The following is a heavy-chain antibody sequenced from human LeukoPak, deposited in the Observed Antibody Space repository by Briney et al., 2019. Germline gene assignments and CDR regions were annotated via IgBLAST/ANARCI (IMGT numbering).Heavy chain of an antibody. J-gene: IGHJ4*02. CDR1: GYIFTSYA. CDR3: ARKYSGTNPFDY. D-gene: IGHD1-26*01. Sequence: GGSLRLSCAASGYIFTSYAMSWVRQAPGKGLEWVSAISGSGGSTYYADSVKGRFTISRDLSKNTLYLQMNSLRAEDTALYYCARKYSGTNPFDYWGQGTLVTVSS. V-gene: IGHV3-23*01. CDR2: ISGSGGST.